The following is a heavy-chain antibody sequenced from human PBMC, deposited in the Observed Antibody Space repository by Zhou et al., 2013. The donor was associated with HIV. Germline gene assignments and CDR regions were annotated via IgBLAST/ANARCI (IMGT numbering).Heavy chain of an antibody. CDR1: GGTFSSYA. J-gene: IGHJ6*03. CDR2: IIPIFGTA. D-gene: IGHD3-22*01. Sequence: QVQLVQSGAEVKKPGSSVKVSCKASGGTFSSYAISWVRQAPGQGLEWMGGIIPIFGTANYAQKFQGRVTITTDESTSTAYMELSSLRSEDTAVYYCARALRDSSGYYRNYYYMDVWGKGTTVTVSS. V-gene: IGHV1-69*05. CDR3: ARALRDSSGYYRNYYYMDV.